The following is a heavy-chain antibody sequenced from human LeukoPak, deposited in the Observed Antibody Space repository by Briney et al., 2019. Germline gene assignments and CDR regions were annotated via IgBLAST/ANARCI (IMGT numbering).Heavy chain of an antibody. D-gene: IGHD3-22*01. CDR2: ISDSGNT. CDR3: ARGRSPREYYYDSSGSSYFDY. Sequence: SETLSLTCTVTGDSIFTTRYHWGWIRQPPGKGLEWIGKISDSGNTYYSPSLRSRVTISIDMSKNQFSLKLSSVTATDTAVYYCARGRSPREYYYDSSGSSYFDYWGQGTLVTVSS. CDR1: GDSIFTTRYH. J-gene: IGHJ4*02. V-gene: IGHV4-39*01.